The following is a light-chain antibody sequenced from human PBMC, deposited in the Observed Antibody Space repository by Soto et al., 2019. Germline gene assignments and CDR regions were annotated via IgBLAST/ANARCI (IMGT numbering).Light chain of an antibody. V-gene: IGLV1-51*01. CDR3: GTWDSSLSAWV. CDR1: SSNIGNNY. J-gene: IGLJ3*02. CDR2: DNN. Sequence: QSVLTQPPSVSAAPGQKVNISSSGSSSNIGNNYVSWYQQLPGTAPKLLIYDNNKRPSGIPDRFSGSKSGTSATLGITGLQTGDEADYYCGTWDSSLSAWVFGGGTKLTVL.